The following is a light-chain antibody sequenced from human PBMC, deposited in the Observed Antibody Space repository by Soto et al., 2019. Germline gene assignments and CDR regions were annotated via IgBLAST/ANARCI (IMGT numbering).Light chain of an antibody. J-gene: IGLJ1*01. CDR3: SSYTSSSALGYV. CDR2: EVS. Sequence: QSVLTQPASVSGSPGQSITISCTGTSSDFGGYNYVSWYQQHPGKAPKLMIYEVSNRHSGVSNRFSGSKSGDTASLTISGLQAQDEADYYCSSYTSSSALGYVFGTGTKVTVL. CDR1: SSDFGGYNY. V-gene: IGLV2-14*01.